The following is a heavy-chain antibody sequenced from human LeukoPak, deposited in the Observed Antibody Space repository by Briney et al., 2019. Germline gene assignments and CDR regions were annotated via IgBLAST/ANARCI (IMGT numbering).Heavy chain of an antibody. D-gene: IGHD2-2*01. J-gene: IGHJ4*02. CDR2: INSDGSST. CDR1: GFTFSSYW. CDR3: ARDPLDIVVVPAAMPIDDY. Sequence: PGGSLRLSCAAPGFTFSSYWMHWVRQAPGKGLVWVSRINSDGSSTSYADSVKGRFTISRDNAKNTLYLQMNSLRAEDTAVYYCARDPLDIVVVPAAMPIDDYWGQGTLVTVSS. V-gene: IGHV3-74*01.